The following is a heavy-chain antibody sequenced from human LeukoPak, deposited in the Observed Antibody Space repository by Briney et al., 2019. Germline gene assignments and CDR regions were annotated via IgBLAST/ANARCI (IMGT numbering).Heavy chain of an antibody. Sequence: GGSLRLSCAASGFTFSSYGMHWVRQAPGKGLEWVAFIRYDGSNKYYAGSVKGRFTISRDNSKNTLYLQMNSLRAEDTAVYYCAKGGGNGWYFDYWGQGTLVTVSS. J-gene: IGHJ4*02. V-gene: IGHV3-30*02. CDR3: AKGGGNGWYFDY. CDR2: IRYDGSNK. D-gene: IGHD1-1*01. CDR1: GFTFSSYG.